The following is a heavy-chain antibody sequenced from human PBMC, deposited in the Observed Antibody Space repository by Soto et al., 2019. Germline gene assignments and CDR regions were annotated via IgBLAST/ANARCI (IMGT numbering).Heavy chain of an antibody. V-gene: IGHV1-3*04. CDR2: INTGNGNT. D-gene: IGHD5-18*01. J-gene: IGHJ5*02. CDR3: ARAPGYTYNTNWFDP. CDR1: GYTVTTYA. Sequence: VASVKVSCKASGYTVTTYAMHWVRQAPGQRLEWMGWINTGNGNTKYSQKFQGRVTITRDTSANTVYMELSSLRSEDTAVFYCARAPGYTYNTNWFDPWGQGTLVTVSS.